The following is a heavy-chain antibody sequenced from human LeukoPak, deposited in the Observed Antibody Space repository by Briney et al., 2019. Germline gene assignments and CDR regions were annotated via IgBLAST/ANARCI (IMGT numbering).Heavy chain of an antibody. CDR2: IYYSGST. CDR3: ARMGVYYYYYYMDV. Sequence: SETLSLTCTVSGGSISSYYWSWIRQPPGKGLEWIGYIYYSGSTNYNPSLKSRVTMSVDTSKNQFSLKLSSVTAADTAVYYCARMGVYYYYYYMDVWGKGTTVTVSS. D-gene: IGHD2-8*01. V-gene: IGHV4-59*01. CDR1: GGSISSYY. J-gene: IGHJ6*03.